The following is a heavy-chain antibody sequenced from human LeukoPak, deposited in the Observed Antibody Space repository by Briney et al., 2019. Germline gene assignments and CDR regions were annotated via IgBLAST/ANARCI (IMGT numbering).Heavy chain of an antibody. V-gene: IGHV3-30*02. CDR2: ICYDANKK. CDR1: KVTLSNYG. D-gene: IGHD3-22*01. CDR3: AKESSSYDFGHYGMDV. Sequence: PGGSLRLSCVASKVTLSNYGVHWVRQAPGKGLEWVATICYDANKKYYADSVKGRFTVSRDNSKNSLYLQMNSLTTEDTGVYFCAKESSSYDFGHYGMDVWGQGTPVTVSS. J-gene: IGHJ6*02.